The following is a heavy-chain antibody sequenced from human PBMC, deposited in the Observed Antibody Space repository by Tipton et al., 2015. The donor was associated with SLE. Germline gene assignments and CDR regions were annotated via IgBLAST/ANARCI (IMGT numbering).Heavy chain of an antibody. Sequence: TLSLTCTVSGDSITSITRTNWWSWVRQPPGKGLEWIGEIFHSGSTNYRPSLKSRVIISVDTSKNQFSLKLTSVTAADTAIYYCVRGHPHIVVLIGGGWFDPWGQGTLVTVSS. D-gene: IGHD2-21*01. CDR2: IFHSGST. CDR3: VRGHPHIVVLIGGGWFDP. J-gene: IGHJ5*02. V-gene: IGHV4-4*02. CDR1: GDSITSITRTNW.